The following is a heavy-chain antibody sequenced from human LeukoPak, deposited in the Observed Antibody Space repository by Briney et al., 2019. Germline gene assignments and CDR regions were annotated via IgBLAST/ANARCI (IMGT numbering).Heavy chain of an antibody. V-gene: IGHV4-59*01. CDR3: ARASRGDVGGVDS. Sequence: LETLSLTCTVSGGSISNYYWNWIRQPPGKGLEWIGYIYYSGNTNYNPSLKSRVTISIDTSKNQFSLKLGSVTAADTAVYYCARASRGDVGGVDSWGQGTLVTVSS. CDR2: IYYSGNT. J-gene: IGHJ5*02. CDR1: GGSISNYY. D-gene: IGHD3-10*01.